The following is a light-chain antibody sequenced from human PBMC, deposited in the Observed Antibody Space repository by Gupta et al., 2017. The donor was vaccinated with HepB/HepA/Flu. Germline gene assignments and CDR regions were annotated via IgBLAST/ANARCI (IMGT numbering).Light chain of an antibody. CDR1: SSDIGSNN. J-gene: IGLJ3*02. V-gene: IGLV1-44*01. Sequence: QPPSASGTPGQRVLISCSGSSSDIGSNNVNWYQQLPGTAPKLLIYGNDQRPSGVPDRFSGSKSGTSASLAISGLPSEDEADYYCAAWDNGLNVGGVFGGGTKLTVL. CDR3: AAWDNGLNVGGV. CDR2: GND.